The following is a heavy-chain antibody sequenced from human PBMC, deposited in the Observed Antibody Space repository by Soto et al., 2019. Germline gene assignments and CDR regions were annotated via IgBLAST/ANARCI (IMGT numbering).Heavy chain of an antibody. CDR1: RLSANHHN. J-gene: IGHJ3*02. D-gene: IGHD3-10*01. CDR2: IYSGGST. Sequence: SRLSANHHNMSCVLQAQGKGLEWVSVIYSGGSTYYADSVKGRFTISRDNSKNTLYLQMNSLRAEDTAVYYCARQQSLWFGELLSAAFDIWGQGTMVTVS. V-gene: IGHV3-66*04. CDR3: ARQQSLWFGELLSAAFDI.